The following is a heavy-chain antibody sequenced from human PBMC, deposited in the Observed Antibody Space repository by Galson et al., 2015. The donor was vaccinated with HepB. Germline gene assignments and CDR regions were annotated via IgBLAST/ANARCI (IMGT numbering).Heavy chain of an antibody. Sequence: LRLTCTVSGGSISSGSYYWSWIRQPAGKGLEWIGRIYTSGSTNYNPSLKSRVTMSVDTSKNQFSLKLSSVTAADTAVYYCASTPGAYSSGWSLDYWGQGTLVTVSS. D-gene: IGHD6-19*01. V-gene: IGHV4-61*02. J-gene: IGHJ4*02. CDR3: ASTPGAYSSGWSLDY. CDR2: IYTSGST. CDR1: GGSISSGSYY.